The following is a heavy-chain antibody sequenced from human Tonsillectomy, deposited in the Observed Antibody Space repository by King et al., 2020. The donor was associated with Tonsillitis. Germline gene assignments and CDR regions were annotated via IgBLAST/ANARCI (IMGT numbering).Heavy chain of an antibody. Sequence: PLQESGPGLVKPSETLSLTCTVSGGSIGSSSYYWGWIRQPPGKGLEWIGSIYYSGSTYYNPSLKSRVTVSVDTSKNQFSLKLSSVTAADTAVYYCARLPARFYYDSSGPNDYWGQGILVTVSS. J-gene: IGHJ4*02. V-gene: IGHV4-39*01. D-gene: IGHD3-22*01. CDR3: ARLPARFYYDSSGPNDY. CDR2: IYYSGST. CDR1: GGSIGSSSYY.